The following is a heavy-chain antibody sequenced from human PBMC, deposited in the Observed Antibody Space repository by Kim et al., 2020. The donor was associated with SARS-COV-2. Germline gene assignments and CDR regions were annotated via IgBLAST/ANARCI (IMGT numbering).Heavy chain of an antibody. Sequence: PSLQSRTTISLDTSKNQFFLKLSSVTAADTAIYHCARGYCTGSICPNFFDPWGQGTLVTVSS. J-gene: IGHJ5*02. V-gene: IGHV4-31*02. CDR3: ARGYCTGSICPNFFDP. D-gene: IGHD2-15*01.